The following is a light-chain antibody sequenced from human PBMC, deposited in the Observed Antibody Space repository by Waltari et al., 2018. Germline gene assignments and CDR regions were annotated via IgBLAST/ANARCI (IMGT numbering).Light chain of an antibody. CDR2: VPS. CDR1: QSVNYY. CDR3: QQYDRSPPTYT. V-gene: IGKV3-20*01. Sequence: DIVLTQSPGTLSLSPGERATLSCRTSQSVNYYLAWYQQKPGQAPRLLIYVPSTRATGVRERFSGSGSGTDFTLTIRRLEPEDFAVYYCQQYDRSPPTYTFGQGTKLEIK. J-gene: IGKJ2*01.